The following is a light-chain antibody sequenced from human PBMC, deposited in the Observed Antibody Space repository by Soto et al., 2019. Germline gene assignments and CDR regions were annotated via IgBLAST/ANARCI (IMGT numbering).Light chain of an antibody. CDR1: SSDVGYYNY. V-gene: IGLV2-14*01. Sequence: QSALAQPASVSGAPGQSITISCSGTSSDVGYYNYVSWYQQHAGKAPKLMIYEVSNRPSGVSNRFSGSKSGNTASLTTSGLQAEDEADYYCCSYAGDLALFGGGTKVTVL. J-gene: IGLJ2*01. CDR3: CSYAGDLAL. CDR2: EVS.